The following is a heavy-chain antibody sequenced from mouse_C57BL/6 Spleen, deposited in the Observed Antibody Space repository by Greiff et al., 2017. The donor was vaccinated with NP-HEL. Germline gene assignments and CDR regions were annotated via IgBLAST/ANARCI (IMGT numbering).Heavy chain of an antibody. V-gene: IGHV1-59*01. Sequence: QVQLQQPGAELVRPGTSVKLSCKASGYTFTSYWMHWVKQRPGQGLEWIGVIDPSDSYTNYNQKFKGKATLTVDTSSSTAYMQLSSLTSEDSAVYDCARFTTVVATGGAMDYWGQGTSVTVSS. CDR1: GYTFTSYW. CDR2: IDPSDSYT. D-gene: IGHD1-1*01. J-gene: IGHJ4*01. CDR3: ARFTTVVATGGAMDY.